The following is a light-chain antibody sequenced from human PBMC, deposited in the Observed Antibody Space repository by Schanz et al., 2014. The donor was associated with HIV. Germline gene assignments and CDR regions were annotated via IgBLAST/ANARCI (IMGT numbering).Light chain of an antibody. CDR2: VTH. Sequence: QSVLTQPPSVSAAPGQRVTISCSGSASNIGHNYVSWFQQFPGTAPKLLIYVTHQRPSEIPDRFSGSKTGTSATLAITGLQTEDEADYYCATWDSFLSAVVFGGGTKLTVL. CDR1: ASNIGHNY. V-gene: IGLV1-51*01. J-gene: IGLJ2*01. CDR3: ATWDSFLSAVV.